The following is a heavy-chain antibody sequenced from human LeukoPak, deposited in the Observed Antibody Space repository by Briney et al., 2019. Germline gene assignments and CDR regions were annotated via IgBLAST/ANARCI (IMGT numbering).Heavy chain of an antibody. CDR1: GFSLSTSGMC. CDR3: ARIDLERQAHYFDY. CDR2: IDWDDDK. D-gene: IGHD1-1*01. Sequence: SGPTLVNPTQTLTLTCTFSGFSLSTSGMCVSWIRQPPGKALEWLARIDWDDDKYYSTSLKTRLTISKDTSKNQVVLTMTNMDPVDTATYYCARIDLERQAHYFDYWGQGTLVTVSS. J-gene: IGHJ4*02. V-gene: IGHV2-70*11.